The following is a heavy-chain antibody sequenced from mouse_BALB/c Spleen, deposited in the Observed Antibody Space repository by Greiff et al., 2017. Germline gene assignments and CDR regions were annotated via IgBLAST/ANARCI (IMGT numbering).Heavy chain of an antibody. CDR2: IDPENGNT. Sequence: EVQGVESGAELVRPGALVKLSCKASGFNIKDYYMHWVKQRPEQGLGWIGWIDPENGNTIYDPKFQGKASITADTSSNTAYLQLSSLTSEDTAVYYCARKGYDLDYWGQGTTLTVSS. J-gene: IGHJ2*01. D-gene: IGHD2-10*02. CDR3: ARKGYDLDY. CDR1: GFNIKDYY. V-gene: IGHV14-1*02.